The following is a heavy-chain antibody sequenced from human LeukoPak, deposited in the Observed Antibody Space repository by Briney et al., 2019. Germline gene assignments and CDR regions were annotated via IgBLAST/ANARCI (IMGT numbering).Heavy chain of an antibody. CDR2: IYYSGST. CDR3: ARIPFLEWLYDY. J-gene: IGHJ4*02. Sequence: SETLSLTCTVSGGSISSGDYYWSWVRQPPGKGLEWIGYIYYSGSTYYNPSLKSRVTISVDTSKYQFSLKLSSVTAADTAVYYCARIPFLEWLYDYWGQGTLVTVSS. D-gene: IGHD3-3*01. V-gene: IGHV4-30-4*01. CDR1: GGSISSGDYY.